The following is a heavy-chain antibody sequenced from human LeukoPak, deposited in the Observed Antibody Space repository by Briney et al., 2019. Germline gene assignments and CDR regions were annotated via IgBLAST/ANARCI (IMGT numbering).Heavy chain of an antibody. CDR1: GFTFSSYW. J-gene: IGHJ4*02. CDR3: ARVQEYGDLDY. CDR2: INSDGSST. D-gene: IGHD4-17*01. Sequence: PGGSLRLSCAASGFTFSSYWMHWVRHAPGKGLVWVSRINSDGSSTSYADSVKGRFTISRDNAKNTLYLQMNSLRAEDTAVYYCARVQEYGDLDYWGQGTLVTVSS. V-gene: IGHV3-74*01.